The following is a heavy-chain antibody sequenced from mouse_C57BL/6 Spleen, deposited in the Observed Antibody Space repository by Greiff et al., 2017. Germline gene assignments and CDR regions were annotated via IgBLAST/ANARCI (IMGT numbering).Heavy chain of an antibody. Sequence: VQLQQSGAELVKPGASVKLSCKASGYTFTSYWMHWVKQRPGQGLEWIGMIHPNSGSTNYNEKFKSKATLTVDKSSSTAYMQLSSLTSEDSAVYYCAREGVTTGTWFAYWGQGTLVTVSA. CDR2: IHPNSGST. V-gene: IGHV1-64*01. J-gene: IGHJ3*01. CDR1: GYTFTSYW. D-gene: IGHD2-2*01. CDR3: AREGVTTGTWFAY.